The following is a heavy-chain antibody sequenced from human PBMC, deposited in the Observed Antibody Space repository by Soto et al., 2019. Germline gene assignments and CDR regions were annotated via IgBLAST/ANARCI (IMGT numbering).Heavy chain of an antibody. V-gene: IGHV1-69*13. CDR1: GGTFSSYA. D-gene: IGHD6-13*01. CDR2: IIPISVTA. J-gene: IGHJ6*02. CDR3: ARDRAYSNSPYSSNYGMDV. Sequence: SVKVSCKASGGTFSSYAISWVRQAPGQGLEWMGGIIPISVTANYAQKFQGRVTITADESTSTAYMELSSLRSEDTAVYYCARDRAYSNSPYSSNYGMDVWGQGTTVTVSS.